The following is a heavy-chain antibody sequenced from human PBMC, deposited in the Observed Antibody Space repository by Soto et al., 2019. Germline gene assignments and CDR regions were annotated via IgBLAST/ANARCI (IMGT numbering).Heavy chain of an antibody. J-gene: IGHJ6*02. CDR3: ARDSDNYYDSSGYYPRYYYYGMDV. Sequence: GSLRLSCAASVFTFSSYSMNWVRQAPGKGLEWVSSISSSSSYIYYADSVKGRFTISRDNAKNSLYLQMNSLRAEDTAVYYCARDSDNYYDSSGYYPRYYYYGMDVWGQGTTVTVSS. V-gene: IGHV3-21*01. D-gene: IGHD3-22*01. CDR1: VFTFSSYS. CDR2: ISSSSSYI.